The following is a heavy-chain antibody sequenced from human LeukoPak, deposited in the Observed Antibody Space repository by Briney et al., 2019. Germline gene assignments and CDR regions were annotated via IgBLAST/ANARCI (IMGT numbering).Heavy chain of an antibody. D-gene: IGHD3-10*01. CDR1: GGSFSGYY. V-gene: IGHV4-34*01. CDR3: ATSGDYGSGSLDY. CDR2: INHSGST. Sequence: SETLSLTCAVYGGSFSGYYCSWIRQPPGKGLEWIGEINHSGSTNYNPSLKSRVTISVDTSKNQFSLKLSSVTAADTAVYYCATSGDYGSGSLDYWGQGTMVTVSS. J-gene: IGHJ4*02.